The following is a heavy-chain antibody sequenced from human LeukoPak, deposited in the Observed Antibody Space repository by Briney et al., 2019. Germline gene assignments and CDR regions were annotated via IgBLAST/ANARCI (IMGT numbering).Heavy chain of an antibody. CDR2: IYTSGRT. D-gene: IGHD2-2*01. CDR1: GGSIRYYF. Sequence: SETLSLTCTVSGGSIRYYFWSWIRQPPGKGLEWIGCIYTSGRTNYNPSLKSRVTISVDTSKNQFSLNLSSVTAADTAVYYCARHFSCSSTSCYAPPSYWGQGTLVTVSS. V-gene: IGHV4-4*09. J-gene: IGHJ4*02. CDR3: ARHFSCSSTSCYAPPSY.